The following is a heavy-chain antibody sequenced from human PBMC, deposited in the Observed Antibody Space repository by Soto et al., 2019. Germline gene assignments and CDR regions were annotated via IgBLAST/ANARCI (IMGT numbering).Heavy chain of an antibody. J-gene: IGHJ4*02. D-gene: IGHD6-19*01. CDR2: INPNSGGT. Sequence: GASVKVSCKASGYTFTGYYMHWVRQAPGQGLEWMGWINPNSGGTNYAQKFQGRVTMTRDTSIGTAYMELSRLRSDDTAVYYCARNSGHQRALDYWGQGTLVTVPS. V-gene: IGHV1-2*02. CDR3: ARNSGHQRALDY. CDR1: GYTFTGYY.